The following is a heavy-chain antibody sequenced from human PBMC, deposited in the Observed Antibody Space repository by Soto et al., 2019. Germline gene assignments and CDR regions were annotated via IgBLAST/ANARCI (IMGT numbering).Heavy chain of an antibody. V-gene: IGHV1-3*01. D-gene: IGHD2-8*02. CDR2: INPYKGNT. CDR3: ARDILSVGPRANDAFDV. Sequence: QVQLGQAGAEVRKPGSSVNISCRASGFTFSYNLINWVRQAPGQSVEWVGLINPYKGNTRYSQTFQGRVTISRHSSASIAYVEVTDLTSEDTAVYYCARDILSVGPRANDAFDVWGQGTMVIVSS. CDR1: GFTFSYNL. J-gene: IGHJ3*01.